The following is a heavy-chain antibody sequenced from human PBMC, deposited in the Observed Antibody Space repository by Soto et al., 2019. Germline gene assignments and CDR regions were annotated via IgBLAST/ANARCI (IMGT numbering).Heavy chain of an antibody. CDR1: GFTFSSYE. CDR3: ARDFRDNRITGTTVDWFDP. Sequence: PGGSLRLSCAASGFTFSSYEMNWVRQAPGKGLEWVSYISSSGSTIYYADSVKGRFTISRDNAKNSLYLQMSSLRAEDTAVYYCARDFRDNRITGTTVDWFDPWGQGTLVTVSS. CDR2: ISSSGSTI. J-gene: IGHJ5*02. D-gene: IGHD1-7*01. V-gene: IGHV3-48*03.